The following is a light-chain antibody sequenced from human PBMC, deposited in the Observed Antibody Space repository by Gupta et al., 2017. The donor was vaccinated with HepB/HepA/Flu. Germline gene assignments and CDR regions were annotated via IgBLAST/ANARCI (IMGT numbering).Light chain of an antibody. Sequence: EFVLTQPPGTLSLSPGERATLSCRASQSVSSSYLAWYQQKPGQAPRLLIYGASSSATGIPDRFSGSGCGTDFTLTISRREPEDFAVSYCQQYGDYFLLTFGDGTKVDIK. J-gene: IGKJ3*01. CDR2: GAS. CDR1: QSVSSSY. CDR3: QQYGDYFLLT. V-gene: IGKV3-20*01.